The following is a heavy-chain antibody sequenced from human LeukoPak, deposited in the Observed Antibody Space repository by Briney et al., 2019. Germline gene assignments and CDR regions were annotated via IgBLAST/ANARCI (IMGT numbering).Heavy chain of an antibody. J-gene: IGHJ4*02. CDR2: INHSGST. Sequence: SETLSLTCAVYGGSFSGYYWSWIRQPPGKGLEWIGEINHSGSTNYNPSLKSRVTISVDTSKNQFSLKLSSVTAEDTAVYYCARSLANWGSPGYWGQGTLVTVSS. CDR3: ARSLANWGSPGY. CDR1: GGSFSGYY. V-gene: IGHV4-34*01. D-gene: IGHD7-27*01.